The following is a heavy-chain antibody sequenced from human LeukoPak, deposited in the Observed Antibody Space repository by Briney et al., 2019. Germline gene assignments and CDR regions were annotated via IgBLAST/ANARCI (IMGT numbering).Heavy chain of an antibody. Sequence: QPGGSLRLSCAASGFTFDDYAMHWVRQAPGKGLEWVSGISWNSGSIGYADSVKGRFTISRDNAKNSLYLQMNSLRAEDTAVYYCARDDYGDYNWFDPWGQGTLVTVSS. D-gene: IGHD4-17*01. CDR1: GFTFDDYA. CDR3: ARDDYGDYNWFDP. V-gene: IGHV3-9*01. J-gene: IGHJ5*02. CDR2: ISWNSGSI.